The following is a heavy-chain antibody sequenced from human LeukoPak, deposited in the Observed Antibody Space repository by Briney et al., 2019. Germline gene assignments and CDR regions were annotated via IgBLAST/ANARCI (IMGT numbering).Heavy chain of an antibody. CDR1: GYTFTSDG. CDR3: ARALTYYYDSSGYYEVRPFDY. J-gene: IGHJ4*02. V-gene: IGHV1-18*01. D-gene: IGHD3-22*01. Sequence: ASVKVSCKASGYTFTSDGISWVRQAPGQGLEWMGWISAYNGNTNYAQKLQGRVTMTTDTSTSTAYMELRSLRSDDTAVYYCARALTYYYDSSGYYEVRPFDYWGQGTLVTVSS. CDR2: ISAYNGNT.